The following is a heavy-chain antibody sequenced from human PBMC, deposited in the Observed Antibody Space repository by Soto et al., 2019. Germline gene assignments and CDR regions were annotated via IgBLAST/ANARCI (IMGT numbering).Heavy chain of an antibody. V-gene: IGHV1-69*01. CDR1: GGIFSTYA. J-gene: IGHJ4*02. CDR3: ARDRDDYGSGNYYNRIDF. D-gene: IGHD3-10*01. Sequence: QVQLVQSGAEVKKPGSSVKVSCKASGGIFSTYAISWLRQAPGQGLEWMGGIIPIFGTPNYAQRCQGRVTITADESTTTSYMEQSRLKSEDTAVYYCARDRDDYGSGNYYNRIDFWGQGTLVTVSS. CDR2: IIPIFGTP.